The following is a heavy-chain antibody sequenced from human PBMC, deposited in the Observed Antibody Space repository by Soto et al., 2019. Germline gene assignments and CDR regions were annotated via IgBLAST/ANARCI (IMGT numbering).Heavy chain of an antibody. D-gene: IGHD4-17*01. V-gene: IGHV4-61*01. CDR3: ARDRNDFYGDLQYFDY. CDR2: IYYSGST. J-gene: IGHJ4*02. Sequence: SETLSLTCTVSGGSVSSGSYYWSWIRQPPGKGLEWIGYIYYSGSTNYNPSLKSRVTISVDTSKNQFSLRLSSVTAADTAVYYCARDRNDFYGDLQYFDYWGQGTLVTVSS. CDR1: GGSVSSGSYY.